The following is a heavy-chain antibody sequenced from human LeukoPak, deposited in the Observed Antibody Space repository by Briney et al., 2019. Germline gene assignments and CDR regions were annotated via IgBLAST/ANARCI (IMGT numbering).Heavy chain of an antibody. J-gene: IGHJ6*03. CDR2: ISRSGSTK. Sequence: GGSLRLSCAASGFTFSDYNMRWIRQAPGKGLEWASSISRSGSTKYYADSVKGRFTISRDNAKNSLFLQMNSLRAEDTAVYYCARVLRYCSGGNCYSGGLGYMDVWGKGTTVTISS. CDR1: GFTFSDYN. D-gene: IGHD2-15*01. V-gene: IGHV3-11*01. CDR3: ARVLRYCSGGNCYSGGLGYMDV.